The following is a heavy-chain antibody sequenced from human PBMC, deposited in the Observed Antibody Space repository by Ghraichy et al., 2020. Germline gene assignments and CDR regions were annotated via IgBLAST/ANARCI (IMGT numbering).Heavy chain of an antibody. D-gene: IGHD5-12*01. Sequence: GGSLRLSCAASGFTFSSYEMNWVRQAPGKGLEWVSYISSSGSTIYYADSVKGRFTISRDNAKNSLYLQMNSLRAEDTAVYYCARGTDSGYDFRAFDIWGQGTMVTVSS. V-gene: IGHV3-48*03. CDR2: ISSSGSTI. CDR3: ARGTDSGYDFRAFDI. J-gene: IGHJ3*02. CDR1: GFTFSSYE.